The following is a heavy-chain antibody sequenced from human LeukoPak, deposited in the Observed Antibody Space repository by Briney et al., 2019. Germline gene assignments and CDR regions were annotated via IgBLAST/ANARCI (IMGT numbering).Heavy chain of an antibody. CDR2: INHSGST. Sequence: SETLSLTCAVYGGSFSGYYWSWIRQPPGKGLEWIGEINHSGSTNYNPSLKSRVTISVDTSKNQFSLKLSSVTAADTAVYYCARAPIAEAGREEKNFDYWGQGTLVTVSS. CDR1: GGSFSGYY. V-gene: IGHV4-34*01. D-gene: IGHD6-13*01. CDR3: ARAPIAEAGREEKNFDY. J-gene: IGHJ4*02.